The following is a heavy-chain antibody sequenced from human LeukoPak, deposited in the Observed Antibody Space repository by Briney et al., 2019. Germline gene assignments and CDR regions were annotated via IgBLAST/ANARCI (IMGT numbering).Heavy chain of an antibody. D-gene: IGHD3-10*01. V-gene: IGHV3-30*03. CDR2: ISYDGSNK. CDR3: SSPRDSGSYYLPFDY. Sequence: SGRSLRLSCAASGFTFSSYGMHWVRQAPGKGLEWVAVISYDGSNKYYADSVKGRFTISRDNSKNTLYLQMNSLRAEDTAVYYCSSPRDSGSYYLPFDYWGQGTLVTVSS. J-gene: IGHJ4*02. CDR1: GFTFSSYG.